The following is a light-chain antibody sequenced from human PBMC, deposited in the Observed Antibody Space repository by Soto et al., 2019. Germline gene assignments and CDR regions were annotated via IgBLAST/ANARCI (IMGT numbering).Light chain of an antibody. J-gene: IGKJ5*01. CDR1: QSLLHITGETF. CDR3: MQSTQLPPT. V-gene: IGKV2D-29*02. Sequence: DVVMTQAPVSLSVAAGHPGSIACKSSQSLLHITGETFLFWYLQKPGQSPQLLIYEVSTRVSGVPDRLSGSGSGTDFTLEISRVETDDVGIYYCMQSTQLPPTFGQGTRLEIK. CDR2: EVS.